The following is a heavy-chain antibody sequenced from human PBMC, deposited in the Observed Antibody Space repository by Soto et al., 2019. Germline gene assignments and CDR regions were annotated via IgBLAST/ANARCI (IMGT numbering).Heavy chain of an antibody. D-gene: IGHD2-8*01. J-gene: IGHJ4*02. CDR1: GFTFSSYA. V-gene: IGHV3-23*01. CDR2: ISGNGGST. CDR3: AKDRGDGTNSDY. Sequence: EVQLLESGGGLVQPGGSLRLSCAVSGFTFSSYAMNWVRQPPGKGLQWVSGISGNGGSTYHADSVKGRFTISRDNSKNTLYLQMNSLRVEDTAVYYCAKDRGDGTNSDYWGQGTLVTVSS.